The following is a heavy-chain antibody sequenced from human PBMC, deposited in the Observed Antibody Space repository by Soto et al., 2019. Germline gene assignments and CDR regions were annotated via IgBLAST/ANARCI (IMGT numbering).Heavy chain of an antibody. CDR1: GYSFTIYW. CDR2: IYPGDSDT. J-gene: IGHJ4*02. V-gene: IGHV5-51*01. D-gene: IGHD6-19*01. CDR3: ARLFDTSGWYDY. Sequence: GESLKISCKGSGYSFTIYWIGWVLQMPGKGLGPMGIIYPGDSDTRYSPSFQGQVTISADKSITTTYLQWSSLKASDTAIYYCARLFDTSGWYDYWGQGTLVTVSS.